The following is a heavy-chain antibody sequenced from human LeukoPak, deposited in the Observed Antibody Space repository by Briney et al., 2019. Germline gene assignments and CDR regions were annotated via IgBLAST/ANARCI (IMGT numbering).Heavy chain of an antibody. D-gene: IGHD2-2*01. V-gene: IGHV3-74*01. CDR1: GFTSSSYW. J-gene: IGHJ4*02. CDR3: ARVAVVPAAYFDY. Sequence: GGSLRLSCAASGFTSSSYWMHWVRQAPGKGLVWVSRINSDGSSTIYADSVKGRFTISRDNAKNTLYLQMNSLRAEDTAVYYCARVAVVPAAYFDYWGQGTLVTVSS. CDR2: INSDGSST.